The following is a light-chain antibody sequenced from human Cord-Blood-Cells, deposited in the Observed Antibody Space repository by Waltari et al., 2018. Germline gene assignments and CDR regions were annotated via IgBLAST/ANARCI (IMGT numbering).Light chain of an antibody. Sequence: SALTQPASVSGSPGQSITLSCTGTSSDVGCYNYVSWYQQHPGKAPKLMIYEVSNRPSGVSNRFSGSKSGNTASLTISGLQAEDEADYYCSSYTSSSTVVFGGGTKLTVL. J-gene: IGLJ2*01. CDR2: EVS. CDR1: SSDVGCYNY. CDR3: SSYTSSSTVV. V-gene: IGLV2-14*01.